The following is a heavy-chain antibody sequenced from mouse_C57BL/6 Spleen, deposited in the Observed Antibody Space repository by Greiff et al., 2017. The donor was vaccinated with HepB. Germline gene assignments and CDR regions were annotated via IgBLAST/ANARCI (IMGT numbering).Heavy chain of an antibody. Sequence: EVKVVESGGGLVKPGGSLKLSCAASGFTFSSYAMSWVRQTPEKRLEWVATISDGGSYTYYPDNVKGRFTISRDNAKNNLYLQMSHLKSEDTAMYYCARLYGSSPYWYFGVWGTGTTVTVSS. CDR1: GFTFSSYA. CDR3: ARLYGSSPYWYFGV. CDR2: ISDGGSYT. D-gene: IGHD1-1*01. J-gene: IGHJ1*03. V-gene: IGHV5-4*03.